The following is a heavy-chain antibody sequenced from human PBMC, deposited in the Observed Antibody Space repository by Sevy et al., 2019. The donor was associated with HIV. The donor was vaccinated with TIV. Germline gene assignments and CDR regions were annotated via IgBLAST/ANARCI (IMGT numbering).Heavy chain of an antibody. V-gene: IGHV3-23*01. D-gene: IGHD6-6*01. CDR2: ISASGSTT. J-gene: IGHJ4*02. CDR1: GFNFNIFA. Sequence: GGSLRLSCAVSGFNFNIFAMNWVRQSPGKGLEWVSSISASGSTTFYADSVEGRFTISRDNSKKPLYLQMNSLRAEDTAVYYCAKLPEYASSFDYWGQGAVVTVSS. CDR3: AKLPEYASSFDY.